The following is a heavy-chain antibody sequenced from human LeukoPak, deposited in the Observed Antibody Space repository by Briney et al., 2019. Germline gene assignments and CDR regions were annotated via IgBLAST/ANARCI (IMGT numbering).Heavy chain of an antibody. CDR3: AILERNIDRCVFYYIYNY. D-gene: IGHD2/OR15-2a*01. CDR2: INTVATYI. V-gene: IGHV3-21*01. Sequence: GGSLRLSCAASGFTFSSYSFNWVRQAPGKGLEWVSSINTVATYIYYADSVRGRFTISRDNAKNSLWLQMNSLRAEDSAVYYCAILERNIDRCVFYYIYNYWGKGTLVTV. CDR1: GFTFSSYS. J-gene: IGHJ4*02.